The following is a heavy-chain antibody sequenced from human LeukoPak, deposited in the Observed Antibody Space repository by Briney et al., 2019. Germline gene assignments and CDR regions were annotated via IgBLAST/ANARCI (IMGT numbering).Heavy chain of an antibody. J-gene: IGHJ5*02. Sequence: SETLSLTCTVSGGSISSYYWSWIRQAPGKGLEWIGYIYYSGSTNYNPSLKSRVTISVDTSKNQFSLKLSSVTAADTAVYYCAGGVNYYDSSAWGQGTLVTVSS. CDR2: IYYSGST. D-gene: IGHD3-22*01. V-gene: IGHV4-59*08. CDR3: AGGVNYYDSSA. CDR1: GGSISSYY.